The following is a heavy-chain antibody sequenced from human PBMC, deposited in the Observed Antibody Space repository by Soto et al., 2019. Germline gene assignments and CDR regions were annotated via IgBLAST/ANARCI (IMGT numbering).Heavy chain of an antibody. CDR2: ISSSSSYI. Sequence: PGGSLRLSCAASGFTFSSYSMNWVRQAPGKGLEWVSSISSSSSYIYYADSVKGRFTISRDNAKNSLYLQMNSLRAEDTAVYYSARDLRLAMTDDYYYYYGMDVWGQGTTVTVSS. V-gene: IGHV3-21*01. J-gene: IGHJ6*02. CDR1: GFTFSSYS. CDR3: ARDLRLAMTDDYYYYYGMDV.